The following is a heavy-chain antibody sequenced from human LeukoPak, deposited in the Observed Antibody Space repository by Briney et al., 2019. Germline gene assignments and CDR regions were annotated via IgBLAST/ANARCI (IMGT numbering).Heavy chain of an antibody. CDR1: GYTFTSYY. J-gene: IGHJ4*02. CDR3: ALPFRGHTYGSSGGGADY. CDR2: INPSGGST. D-gene: IGHD5-18*01. Sequence: GASVTVSCKASGYTFTSYYIHWVRQAPGQGLEWMGVINPSGGSTTYAQKFQGRVTVTGDTSTSTVYMELSSLRFEDTAVYYCALPFRGHTYGSSGGGADYWGQGTLVTVSS. V-gene: IGHV1-46*01.